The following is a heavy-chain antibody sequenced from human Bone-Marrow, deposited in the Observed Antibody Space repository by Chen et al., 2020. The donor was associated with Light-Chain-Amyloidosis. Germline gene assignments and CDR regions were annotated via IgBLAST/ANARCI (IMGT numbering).Heavy chain of an antibody. CDR1: GFTFSRHS. CDR3: AKEPSRHMVRGEPELDY. V-gene: IGHV3-30-3*01. J-gene: IGHJ4*02. CDR2: ISYHGNNK. D-gene: IGHD3-10*01. Sequence: QVQLVESGGGVVQPGTSLRLSCAASGFTFSRHSMHWVRQAPGKGLEWVAAISYHGNNKYYADSVKGRFTISRDNSKNTLYLQMNSLRAEDTAVYYCAKEPSRHMVRGEPELDYWGQGTLVTVSS.